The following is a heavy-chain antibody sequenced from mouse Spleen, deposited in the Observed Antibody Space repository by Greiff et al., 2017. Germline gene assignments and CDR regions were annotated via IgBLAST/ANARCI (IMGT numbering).Heavy chain of an antibody. V-gene: IGHV5-16*01. CDR2: INYDGSST. Sequence: EVQLQESEGGLVQPGSSMKLSCTASGFTFSDYYMAWVRQVPEKGLEWVANINYDGSSTYYLDSLKSRFIISRDNAKNILYLQMSSLKSEDTATYYCARDPGPYAMDYWGQGTSVTVSS. CDR3: ARDPGPYAMDY. J-gene: IGHJ4*01. CDR1: GFTFSDYY.